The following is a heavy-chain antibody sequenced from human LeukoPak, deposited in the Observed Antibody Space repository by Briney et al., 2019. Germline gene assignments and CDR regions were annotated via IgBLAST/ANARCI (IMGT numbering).Heavy chain of an antibody. Sequence: GGSLRLSCAASGFTFSSYSMNWVRQAPGKGLEWVSSISSSSSYIYYADSVKGRSTISRDNAKNSLYLQMNSLRAEDTAVYYCARDPGRRVDYWGQGTLVTVSS. CDR2: ISSSSSYI. V-gene: IGHV3-21*01. CDR3: ARDPGRRVDY. CDR1: GFTFSSYS. J-gene: IGHJ4*02. D-gene: IGHD1-26*01.